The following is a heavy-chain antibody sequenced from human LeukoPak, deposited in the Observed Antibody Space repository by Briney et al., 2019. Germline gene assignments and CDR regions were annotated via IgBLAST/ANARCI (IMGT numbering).Heavy chain of an antibody. Sequence: ASVKVSCKASGYTFTSYGISWVRQAPGQGLEWMGWISAYNGNTNYAQKLQGRVTMTTDTSTSTAYMELNSLRAEDTAVYYCAKVTSGSGSYYPHFDYWGQGTLVTVSS. D-gene: IGHD3-10*01. V-gene: IGHV1-18*01. J-gene: IGHJ4*02. CDR1: GYTFTSYG. CDR3: AKVTSGSGSYYPHFDY. CDR2: ISAYNGNT.